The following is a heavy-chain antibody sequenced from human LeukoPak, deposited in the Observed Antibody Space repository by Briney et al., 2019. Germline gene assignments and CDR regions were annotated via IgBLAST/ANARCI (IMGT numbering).Heavy chain of an antibody. CDR3: AREDYYGSGFDP. J-gene: IGHJ5*02. V-gene: IGHV1-69*04. Sequence: SVKVSCKASGGTFSSYTISWVRQAPGQGLEWMGRIIPILGIANYAQKFQGRVTITVDKSTSTAYMELSSLRSEDTAVYCCAREDYYGSGFDPWGQGTLVTVSS. CDR1: GGTFSSYT. CDR2: IIPILGIA. D-gene: IGHD3-10*01.